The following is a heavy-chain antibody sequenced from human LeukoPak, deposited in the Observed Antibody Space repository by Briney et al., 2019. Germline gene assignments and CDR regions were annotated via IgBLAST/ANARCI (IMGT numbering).Heavy chain of an antibody. Sequence: PSQTLSLTCTVTGGSISSGGYYWSWIRQPPGKGLEWIGYIYHSGSTYYNPSLKSRVTISVDTSKNQFSLKLSSVTAADTAVYYCARVLGKLVHDYWGQGTLVTVSS. J-gene: IGHJ4*02. CDR2: IYHSGST. CDR3: ARVLGKLVHDY. CDR1: GGSISSGGYY. V-gene: IGHV4-30-2*01. D-gene: IGHD6-13*01.